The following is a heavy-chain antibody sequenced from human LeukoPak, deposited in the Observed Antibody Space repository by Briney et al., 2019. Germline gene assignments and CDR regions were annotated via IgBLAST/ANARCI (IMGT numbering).Heavy chain of an antibody. Sequence: PSQTLSLTCTVSGGSISSGSYYWSWIRQPAGKGLEWIGRIYTSGSTNYNPSLKSRVTISVDTSKNQFSLKLSSVTAADTAVYYCARGGLLGAFDGLFDYWGQGTLVTVSS. J-gene: IGHJ4*02. D-gene: IGHD2-21*02. CDR2: IYTSGST. V-gene: IGHV4-61*02. CDR3: ARGGLLGAFDGLFDY. CDR1: GGSISSGSYY.